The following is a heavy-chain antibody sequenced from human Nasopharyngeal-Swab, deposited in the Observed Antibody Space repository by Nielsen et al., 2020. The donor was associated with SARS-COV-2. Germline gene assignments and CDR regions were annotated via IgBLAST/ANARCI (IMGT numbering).Heavy chain of an antibody. D-gene: IGHD3-10*01. V-gene: IGHV3-9*03. CDR3: AKSTGNYYYYYYGVEV. J-gene: IGHJ6*02. CDR2: ISWNSANI. Sequence: WIRQPPGKGLEWISGISWNSANIGYADSVKGRFTISRDNAKNSLHLQMNSLRAEDMAVYYCAKSTGNYYYYYYGVEVWGQGTTVTVSS.